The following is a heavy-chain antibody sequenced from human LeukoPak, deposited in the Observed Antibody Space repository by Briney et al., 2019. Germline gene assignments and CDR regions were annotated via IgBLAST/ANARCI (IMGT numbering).Heavy chain of an antibody. CDR1: GFTFSSYT. V-gene: IGHV3-21*01. D-gene: IGHD3-9*01. Sequence: GGSLRLSCAASGFTFSSYTMNWVRQAPGKGLEWVSSISSDSNYIYYADSVKGRSTISRDNAWNSLYLQMNSLRAEDTAVYYCARKENILTGYYDHWGQGTLVTVSS. J-gene: IGHJ5*02. CDR2: ISSDSNYI. CDR3: ARKENILTGYYDH.